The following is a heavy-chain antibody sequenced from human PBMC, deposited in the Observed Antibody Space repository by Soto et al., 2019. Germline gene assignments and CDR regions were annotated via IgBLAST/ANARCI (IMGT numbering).Heavy chain of an antibody. CDR2: ISAYNGNT. V-gene: IGHV1-18*01. CDR3: ARASPPSVLRVLEWPKRYNLFDP. D-gene: IGHD3-3*01. Sequence: ASVKVSCKASGYTFTSYGISWVRQAPGQGLEWMGWISAYNGNTNYAQKLQGRATMTTDTSTSTAYMELRSPRSDDTAVYYCARASPPSVLRVLEWPKRYNLFDPWGQGTLVTVSS. J-gene: IGHJ5*02. CDR1: GYTFTSYG.